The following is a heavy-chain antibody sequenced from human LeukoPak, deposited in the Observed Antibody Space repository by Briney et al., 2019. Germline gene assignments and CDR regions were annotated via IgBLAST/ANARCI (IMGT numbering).Heavy chain of an antibody. CDR1: GFTFSSYS. Sequence: PGGSLRLSCAASGFTFSSYSMNWVRQAPGKGLEWVSSISSSSSYIYYADSVKGRFTISRDNAKNSLYPKMNSLRAEDTAVYYCARGIVGAKDAFDIWGQGTMVTVSS. CDR3: ARGIVGAKDAFDI. D-gene: IGHD1-26*01. J-gene: IGHJ3*02. CDR2: ISSSSSYI. V-gene: IGHV3-21*01.